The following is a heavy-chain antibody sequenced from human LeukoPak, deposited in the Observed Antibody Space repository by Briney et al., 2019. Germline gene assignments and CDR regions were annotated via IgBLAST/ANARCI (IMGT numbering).Heavy chain of an antibody. V-gene: IGHV3-20*04. Sequence: GGSLRLSCAASGFTFDDYGMSWVRQAPGKGLEWVSGINWNGGSTGYADSVKGRFTISRDTAKNSLYLQMNSLRAEDTALYYCARVDALDYYGSGSYYYYMDVWGKGTTVTVSS. D-gene: IGHD3-10*01. CDR2: INWNGGST. J-gene: IGHJ6*03. CDR1: GFTFDDYG. CDR3: ARVDALDYYGSGSYYYYMDV.